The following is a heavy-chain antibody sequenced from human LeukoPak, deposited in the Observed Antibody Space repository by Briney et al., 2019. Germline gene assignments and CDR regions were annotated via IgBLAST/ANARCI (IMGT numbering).Heavy chain of an antibody. CDR1: GGSISSYY. V-gene: IGHV4-4*08. Sequence: SETLSLTCTVSGGSISSYYWSWIRQPPGKGLEWIGRIYTSGSTNYNPSLKSRVTISVDTSKNQFSLKLSSVTAADTAVYYCARGAYDSSGYYPYYYYYYMDVWGKGTTVTISS. D-gene: IGHD3-22*01. CDR3: ARGAYDSSGYYPYYYYYYMDV. CDR2: IYTSGST. J-gene: IGHJ6*03.